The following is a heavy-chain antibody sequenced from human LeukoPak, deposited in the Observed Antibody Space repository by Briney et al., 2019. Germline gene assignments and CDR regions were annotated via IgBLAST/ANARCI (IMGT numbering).Heavy chain of an antibody. J-gene: IGHJ4*02. D-gene: IGHD7-27*01. Sequence: GGSLRLSCAASGFIFSNYWMSWVRQAPGKGLEWEANIKQDGSEKYYVDSVKGRFTISRDNAKNSLYLQMNSLRAEDTAVYYCARALGSGDFDYWGQGTLVTVSS. V-gene: IGHV3-7*01. CDR3: ARALGSGDFDY. CDR2: IKQDGSEK. CDR1: GFIFSNYW.